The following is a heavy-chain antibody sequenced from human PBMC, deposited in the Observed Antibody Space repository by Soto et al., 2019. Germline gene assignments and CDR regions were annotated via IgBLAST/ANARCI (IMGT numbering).Heavy chain of an antibody. CDR1: GFTFSSYA. V-gene: IGHV3-23*01. D-gene: IGHD4-17*01. CDR3: AIYGDYVNFDY. J-gene: IGHJ4*02. CDR2: ISGSGGST. Sequence: GGSLRLSCAASGFTFSSYAMSWVRQAPGKGLEWVSGISGSGGSTYYADSVKGRFTISRDNSKNTLYLQMNSLRAEDTAVYYCAIYGDYVNFDYWGQGTLVTVSS.